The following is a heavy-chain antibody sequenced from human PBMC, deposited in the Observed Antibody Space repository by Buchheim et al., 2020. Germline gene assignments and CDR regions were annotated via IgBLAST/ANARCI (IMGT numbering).Heavy chain of an antibody. CDR3: ARDRWYYGSGSSFYFDY. CDR2: IYTSGST. D-gene: IGHD3-10*01. CDR1: GGSISSGSYY. V-gene: IGHV4-61*02. Sequence: QVQLQESGPGLVKPSQTLSLTCTVSGGSISSGSYYWSWIRQPAGKGLEWIGRIYTSGSTNYNPSLKSRVTISVDTSKNQFSLKLSSVTAADTAVYYCARDRWYYGSGSSFYFDYWGQGTLVTVSS. J-gene: IGHJ4*02.